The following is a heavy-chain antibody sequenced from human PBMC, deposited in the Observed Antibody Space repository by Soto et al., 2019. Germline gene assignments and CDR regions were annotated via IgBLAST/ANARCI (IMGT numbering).Heavy chain of an antibody. CDR1: GYTFTGYY. Sequence: ASVKVSCKASGYTFTGYYMHWVRQAPGQGLEWMGWINPNSGGTNYAQKFQGWVTMTRDTSISTAYMELSRLRSDDTAVYYCAREGAAAGTRYYYYYMDVWGKGTKVTVSS. CDR3: AREGAAAGTRYYYYYMDV. J-gene: IGHJ6*03. D-gene: IGHD6-13*01. CDR2: INPNSGGT. V-gene: IGHV1-2*04.